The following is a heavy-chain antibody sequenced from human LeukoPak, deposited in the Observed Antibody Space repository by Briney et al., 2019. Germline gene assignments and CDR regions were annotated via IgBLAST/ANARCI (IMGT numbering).Heavy chain of an antibody. CDR3: ARRTGDFWSGYYLDY. Sequence: GWIRQPPGKGLEWMGIIYPGDSDTRYSPSFQGQVTISADKSISTAYLQWSSLKASDTAMYYCARRTGDFWSGYYLDYWGQGTLVTVSS. D-gene: IGHD3-3*01. J-gene: IGHJ4*02. V-gene: IGHV5-51*01. CDR2: IYPGDSDT.